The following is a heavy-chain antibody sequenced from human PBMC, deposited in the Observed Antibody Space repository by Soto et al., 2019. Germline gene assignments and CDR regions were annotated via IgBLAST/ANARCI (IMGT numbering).Heavy chain of an antibody. CDR2: IYYSGST. J-gene: IGHJ2*01. CDR3: GGSSFLFWWYFDL. CDR1: GGSISSGGYY. D-gene: IGHD6-6*01. V-gene: IGHV4-31*03. Sequence: QVQLQESGPGLVKPSQTLSLTCTVSGGSISSGGYYWSWIRQHPGKGLEWIGYIYYSGSTYYNPSLKSRVTISVDTSKNQFSRKLSSVTAADTAVYYCGGSSFLFWWYFDLWGRGTLVTVSS.